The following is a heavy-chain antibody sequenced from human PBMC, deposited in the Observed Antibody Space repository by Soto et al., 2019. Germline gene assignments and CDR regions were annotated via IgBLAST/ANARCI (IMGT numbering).Heavy chain of an antibody. D-gene: IGHD6-19*01. V-gene: IGHV6-1*01. J-gene: IGHJ5*02. CDR3: AREVGSSGWYRFDP. CDR1: GDSVSSNSAA. Sequence: SQTLSLPCAISGDSVSSNSAAWNWIRQSPSRGLEWLGRTYYRSKWYNDYAVSVKSRITINPDTSKNQFSLQLNSVTPEDTAVYYSAREVGSSGWYRFDPWGQGTLVTVSS. CDR2: TYYRSKWYN.